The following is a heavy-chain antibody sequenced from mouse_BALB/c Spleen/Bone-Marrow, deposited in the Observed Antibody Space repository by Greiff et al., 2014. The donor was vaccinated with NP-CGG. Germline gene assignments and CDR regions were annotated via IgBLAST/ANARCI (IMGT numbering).Heavy chain of an antibody. D-gene: IGHD4-1*01. J-gene: IGHJ2*01. CDR2: ISSGGSYT. CDR1: GFTLSSYT. Sequence: EVQRVESGGGLVKPGGSLKLSCAASGFTLSSYTMSWVRQTPEKRLEWVATISSGGSYTYYPDSVKGRFTISRDNAKNTLYLQMSSLKSEDTAMYYCTREDTNWDFDYWGQGTTRTVSS. CDR3: TREDTNWDFDY. V-gene: IGHV5-6-4*01.